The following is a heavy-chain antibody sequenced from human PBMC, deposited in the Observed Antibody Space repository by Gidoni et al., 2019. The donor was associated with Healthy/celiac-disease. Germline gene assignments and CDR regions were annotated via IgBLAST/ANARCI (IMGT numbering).Heavy chain of an antibody. V-gene: IGHV4-39*01. CDR1: GGSISSSSYY. CDR2: IYYSGST. CDR3: ARLGRRWLQSAEAFDI. Sequence: QLQLQESGPGLVKPSETLSPTCPVSGGSISSSSYYWGWIRQPPGKGLEWIGSIYYSGSTYYNPSLKSRVTISVDTSKNQFSLKLSSVTAADTAVYYCARLGRRWLQSAEAFDIWGQGTMVTVSS. J-gene: IGHJ3*02. D-gene: IGHD5-12*01.